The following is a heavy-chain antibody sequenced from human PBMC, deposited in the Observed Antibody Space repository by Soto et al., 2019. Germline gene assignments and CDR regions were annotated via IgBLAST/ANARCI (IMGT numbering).Heavy chain of an antibody. D-gene: IGHD2-15*01. V-gene: IGHV3-23*01. CDR1: GFTFSSYA. CDR2: ISGSGGST. Sequence: PGGSLRLSCAASGFTFSSYAMSWVRQAPGKGLEWVSAISGSGGSTYYADSVKGRFTISRDNSKNTLYLQMNSLRAEDTAVYYCAKEVGGYYYYYYYMDVWGKGTTVTVSS. J-gene: IGHJ6*03. CDR3: AKEVGGYYYYYYYMDV.